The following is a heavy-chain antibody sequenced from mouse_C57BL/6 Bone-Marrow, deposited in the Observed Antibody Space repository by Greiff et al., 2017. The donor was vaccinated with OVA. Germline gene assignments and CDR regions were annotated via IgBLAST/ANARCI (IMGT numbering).Heavy chain of an antibody. CDR2: ISSGGSYT. V-gene: IGHV5-6*01. J-gene: IGHJ3*01. CDR1: GFTFSSYG. CDR3: ARRDSSWFAY. Sequence: EVQLVESGGDLVKPGGSLKLSCAASGFTFSSYGMSWVRQTPDKRLEWVATISSGGSYTYYPDSVKGRFTISRDNAKNTLYLQMSSLKSEETAMYYCARRDSSWFAYWGQGTLVTVSA.